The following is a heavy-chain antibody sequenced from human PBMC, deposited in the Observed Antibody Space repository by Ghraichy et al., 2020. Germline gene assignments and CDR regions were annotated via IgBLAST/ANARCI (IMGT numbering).Heavy chain of an antibody. D-gene: IGHD2-21*01. CDR1: GGSISSYY. J-gene: IGHJ4*02. CDR3: AGWHRGGYCGGDCYSRNY. Sequence: SETLSLTCTVSGGSISSYYWSWIRQPPGKGLEWIGYIYYSGSTNYNPSLKSRVTISVDTSKNQFSLKLSSVTAADTAVYYCAGWHRGGYCGGDCYSRNYWGQGTLVTVSS. V-gene: IGHV4-59*08. CDR2: IYYSGST.